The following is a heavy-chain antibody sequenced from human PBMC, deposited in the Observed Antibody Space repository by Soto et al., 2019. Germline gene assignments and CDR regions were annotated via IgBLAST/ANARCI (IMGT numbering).Heavy chain of an antibody. Sequence: ASVKVSCKASGYTFTSYGISWVRQAPGQGLEWMGWISAYNGNTNYAQKLQGRVTMTTDTSTSTAYMELRSLRSDDTAVYYCARVEGGTNYYYYYMDVWGKGTTVTVSS. CDR3: ARVEGGTNYYYYYMDV. D-gene: IGHD2-2*01. CDR1: GYTFTSYG. V-gene: IGHV1-18*01. J-gene: IGHJ6*03. CDR2: ISAYNGNT.